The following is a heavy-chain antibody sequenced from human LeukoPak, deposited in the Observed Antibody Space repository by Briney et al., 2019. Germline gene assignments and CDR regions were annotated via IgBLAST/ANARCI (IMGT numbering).Heavy chain of an antibody. CDR2: IKQDGGDK. V-gene: IGHV3-7*01. Sequence: GGSLRLSCEASGFSFSSYWMSWVRQAPGKGLEWVANIKQDGGDKYYVDSVKGRFTISRDNAKNSLYLQMNSLRAEDTAVYYCARDLWFGELSLGYWGQGAPVTVSS. J-gene: IGHJ4*02. CDR3: ARDLWFGELSLGY. CDR1: GFSFSSYW. D-gene: IGHD3-10*01.